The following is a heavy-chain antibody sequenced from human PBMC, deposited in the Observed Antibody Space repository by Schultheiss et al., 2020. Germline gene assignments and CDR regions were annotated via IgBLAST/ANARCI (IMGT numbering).Heavy chain of an antibody. CDR2: ISAYNGNT. CDR3: AREPEDDPSYYDY. CDR1: GYTFTSYY. V-gene: IGHV1-18*04. J-gene: IGHJ4*02. D-gene: IGHD3-3*01. Sequence: AAVKGSCKASGYTFTSYYMHWVRQAPGQGLEWMGWISAYNGNTNYAQKLQGRVTMTTDTSTSTAYMELRSLRSEDTAVYYCAREPEDDPSYYDYWGQGTLVTVSS.